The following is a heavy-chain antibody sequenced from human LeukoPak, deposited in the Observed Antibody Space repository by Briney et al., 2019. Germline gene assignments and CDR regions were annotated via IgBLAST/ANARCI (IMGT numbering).Heavy chain of an antibody. CDR3: ARELSQIVWGGLDY. V-gene: IGHV3-74*01. CDR2: IDRDGSRI. J-gene: IGHJ4*02. CDR1: GFTFSSYW. D-gene: IGHD2-21*01. Sequence: GGSLRLSCAVSGFTFSSYWMHWVRQAPGKGLVWVSRIDRDGSRINYADSVKGRFSISRDNGKNTLFLQMNSLRAEDAAVYYCARELSQIVWGGLDYGGQGTLVSVSS.